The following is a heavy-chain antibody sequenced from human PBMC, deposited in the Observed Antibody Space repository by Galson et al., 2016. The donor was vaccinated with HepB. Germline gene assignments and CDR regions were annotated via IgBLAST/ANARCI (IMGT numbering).Heavy chain of an antibody. CDR3: ARDGGSGWSRLW. CDR2: TNNANGNT. V-gene: IGHV1-3*04. Sequence: SVKVSCKASGYTFTSHAINWVRQAPGQRLEWMGWTNNANGNTEYSQSFQGRVTFTRDTSASTAYMELSSLRSEDTAVYYCARDGGSGWSRLWWGQGTLVAVSS. CDR1: GYTFTSHA. D-gene: IGHD6-19*01. J-gene: IGHJ4*02.